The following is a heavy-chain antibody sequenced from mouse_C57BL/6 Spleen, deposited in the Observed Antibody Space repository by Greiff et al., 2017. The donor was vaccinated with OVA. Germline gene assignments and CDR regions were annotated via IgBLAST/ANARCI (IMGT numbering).Heavy chain of an antibody. CDR3: AREDDSSWFAY. V-gene: IGHV1-7*01. J-gene: IGHJ3*01. Sequence: QVHVKQSGAELAKPGASVKLSCKASGYTFTSYWMHWVKQRPGQGLEWIGYINPSSGYTKYNQKFKDKATLTADKSSSTAYMQLSSLTYEDSSVYYFAREDDSSWFAYWGQGTLVTVSS. CDR1: GYTFTSYW. D-gene: IGHD2-12*01. CDR2: INPSSGYT.